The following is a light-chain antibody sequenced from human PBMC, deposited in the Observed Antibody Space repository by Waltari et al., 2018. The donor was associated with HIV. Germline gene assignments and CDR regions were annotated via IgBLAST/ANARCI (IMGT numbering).Light chain of an antibody. CDR3: VAWDDTLRGVI. V-gene: IGLV1-47*01. J-gene: IGLJ2*01. CDR2: RNN. Sequence: SVLTQPPSASGTPGQRVTISCSGSTSNIGSNSVFWYQHLPGTAPKLLIHRNNQWPSGVPDRFSGSTSGTSASLAISGLRSEDEAEYYCVAWDDTLRGVIFGGGTKVAVL. CDR1: TSNIGSNS.